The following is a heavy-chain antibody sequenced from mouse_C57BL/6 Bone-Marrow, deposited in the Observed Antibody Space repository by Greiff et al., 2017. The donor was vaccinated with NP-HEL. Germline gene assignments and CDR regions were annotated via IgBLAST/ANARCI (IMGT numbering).Heavy chain of an antibody. CDR1: GFTFSSYA. Sequence: EVKLMESGEGLVKPGGSLKLSCAASGFTFSSYAMSWVRQTPEKRLEWVAYISSGGDYIYYADTVKGRFTISRDNARNTLYLQMSSLKSEDTAMYYCTRDGSSPAWFAYWGQGTLVTVSA. V-gene: IGHV5-9-1*02. J-gene: IGHJ3*01. CDR2: ISSGGDYI. CDR3: TRDGSSPAWFAY. D-gene: IGHD1-1*01.